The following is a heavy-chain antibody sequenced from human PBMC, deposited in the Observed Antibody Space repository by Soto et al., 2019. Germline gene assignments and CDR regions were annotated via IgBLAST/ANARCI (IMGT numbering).Heavy chain of an antibody. V-gene: IGHV3-43*01. J-gene: IGHJ6*02. CDR2: ISWDGGST. CDR1: RFTVDDYT. CDR3: AKDILRYYYGMDV. D-gene: IGHD2-15*01. Sequence: PGGSPRLSCAASRFTVDDYTMHWVRQAPGKGLEWVSLISWDGGSTYYADSVKGRFTISRDNSKNSLYLQMNSLRTEDTALYYCAKDILRYYYGMDVWGQGTTVTVPS.